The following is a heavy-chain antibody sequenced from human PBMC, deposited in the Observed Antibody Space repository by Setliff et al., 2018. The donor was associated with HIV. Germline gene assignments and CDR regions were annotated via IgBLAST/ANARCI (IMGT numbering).Heavy chain of an antibody. D-gene: IGHD3-9*01. J-gene: IGHJ3*01. CDR1: GFTFSNYA. V-gene: IGHV3-23*01. CDR2: ISGGGGGT. CDR3: AKGTNYDILTGYHAFDV. Sequence: PGGSLRLSCAASGFTFSNYAMSWVRQAPGKGLEWVSGISGGGGGTYYADSVKGRFTISRDNSKNTLFLEMNSLRADDTAVYYCAKGTNYDILTGYHAFDVWGQGTMVTVSS.